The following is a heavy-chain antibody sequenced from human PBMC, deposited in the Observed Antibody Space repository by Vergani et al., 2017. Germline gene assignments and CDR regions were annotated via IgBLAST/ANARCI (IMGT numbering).Heavy chain of an antibody. J-gene: IGHJ4*02. V-gene: IGHV3-30-3*01. Sequence: QVQLVESGGGVVQPGRSLRLSCAASGFTFSSYAMHWVRQAPGKGLEWGAVISYDGSNKYYADSVKGRFTIARDNSKNTLYLQMNSLRAEDTAVYYCARRVGGSYSYYFDYWGQGTLVTVSS. CDR2: ISYDGSNK. CDR3: ARRVGGSYSYYFDY. D-gene: IGHD1-26*01. CDR1: GFTFSSYA.